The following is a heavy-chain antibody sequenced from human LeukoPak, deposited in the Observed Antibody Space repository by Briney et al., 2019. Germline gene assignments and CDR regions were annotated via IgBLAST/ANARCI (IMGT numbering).Heavy chain of an antibody. D-gene: IGHD1-7*01. CDR1: GFTSYTFA. Sequence: GGSLRLSCVDSGFTSYTFAMTWLPQAPGRGPEWGAGINDFGDTPYYADSIKRRFTISRDNSKNTLYLEAKTFSIAATYLYHCKKGGWGTTFHMWGPGTRVTVSS. V-gene: IGHV3-23*01. J-gene: IGHJ3*02. CDR3: KKGGWGTTFHM. CDR2: INDFGDTP.